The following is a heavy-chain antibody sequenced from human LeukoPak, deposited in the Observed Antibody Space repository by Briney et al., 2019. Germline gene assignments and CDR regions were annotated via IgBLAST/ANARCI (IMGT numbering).Heavy chain of an antibody. D-gene: IGHD6-6*01. V-gene: IGHV4-31*02. CDR1: GGSISGGGYY. J-gene: IGHJ5*02. CDR3: AGTFEYRSVGWFDP. CDR2: IYYTGST. Sequence: PSQTLSLTCTVSGGSISGGGYYWSWVRQFPGRGLEWIGYIYYTGSTYYNPSLKSRVSISVDTSKGQFSLHLSSVTAADTAVYYCAGTFEYRSVGWFDPWGQGTLVTVSS.